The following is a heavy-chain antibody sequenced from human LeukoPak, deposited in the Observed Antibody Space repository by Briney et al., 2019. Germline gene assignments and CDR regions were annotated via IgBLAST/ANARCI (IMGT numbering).Heavy chain of an antibody. V-gene: IGHV3-23*01. CDR1: GFTFSSYA. CDR3: AKDRPLLLWFGELSPYFDY. CDR2: ISGSGGST. J-gene: IGHJ4*02. D-gene: IGHD3-10*01. Sequence: GGSLRLSCAVSGFTFSSYAMNWVRQAPGKGLEWVSAISGSGGSTYYADSVKGRFTISRDNSKNTLYLQMNSLRAEDTAVYYCAKDRPLLLWFGELSPYFDYWGQGTLVTVSS.